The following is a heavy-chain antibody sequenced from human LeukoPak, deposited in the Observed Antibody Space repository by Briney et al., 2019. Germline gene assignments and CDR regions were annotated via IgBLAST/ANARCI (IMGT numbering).Heavy chain of an antibody. CDR1: GGSISTDTYY. CDR3: ARVSSSGWYTGDYFDY. CDR2: IYYSGST. V-gene: IGHV4-39*07. J-gene: IGHJ4*02. Sequence: SETLSLTCTVSGGSISTDTYYWSWIRQPPGKGLEWIGSIYYSGSTYYNPSLKSRVTISVDTSKNQFSLKLSSVTAADTAVYYCARVSSSGWYTGDYFDYWGQGTLVTVSS. D-gene: IGHD6-19*01.